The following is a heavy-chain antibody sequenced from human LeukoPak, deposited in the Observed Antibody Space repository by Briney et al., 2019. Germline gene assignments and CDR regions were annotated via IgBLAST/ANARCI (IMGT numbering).Heavy chain of an antibody. CDR3: ARGPYSSNWYVDY. V-gene: IGHV3-48*03. CDR2: ISRTGNSI. CDR1: GFTLSSYE. J-gene: IGHJ4*02. D-gene: IGHD6-13*01. Sequence: PGGSLRRSCAASGFTLSSYEMNWVRLAPGKGLEWISYISRTGNSIYYADSVKGRFTISRDSAKNSLYLQMNSLRAEDTAVYYCARGPYSSNWYVDYWAKGTLVTVAS.